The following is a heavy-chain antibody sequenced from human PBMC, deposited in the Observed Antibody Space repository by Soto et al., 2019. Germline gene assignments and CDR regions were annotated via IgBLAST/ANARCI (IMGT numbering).Heavy chain of an antibody. V-gene: IGHV3-43*01. CDR1: GFTFDDYT. CDR3: AKDIGGGDYDFWSGYYSYYYYYGMDV. Sequence: GGSLRLSCAASGFTFDDYTMHWVRQAPGKGLEWVSLISWDGGSTYYADSVKGRFTISRDNSKNSLYLQMNSLRTEDTALYYCAKDIGGGDYDFWSGYYSYYYYYGMDVWGQGTTVTVSS. CDR2: ISWDGGST. J-gene: IGHJ6*02. D-gene: IGHD3-3*01.